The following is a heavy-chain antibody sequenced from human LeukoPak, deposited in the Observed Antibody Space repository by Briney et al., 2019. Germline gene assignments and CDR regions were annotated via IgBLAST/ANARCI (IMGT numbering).Heavy chain of an antibody. Sequence: PGGSLRLSCAASGFTFSSYAMTWVRQAPGKGLEWVSIISGSGSSSSYTDSVKGRFTISRDNSQSTLYLQIISLRAEDTAVYFCAKDTYPAMVKVFDYWGQGTLVTVSS. V-gene: IGHV3-23*01. CDR3: AKDTYPAMVKVFDY. D-gene: IGHD5-18*01. CDR2: ISGSGSSS. J-gene: IGHJ4*02. CDR1: GFTFSSYA.